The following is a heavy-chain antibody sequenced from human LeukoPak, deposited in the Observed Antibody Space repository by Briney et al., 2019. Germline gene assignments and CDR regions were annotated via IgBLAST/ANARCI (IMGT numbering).Heavy chain of an antibody. J-gene: IGHJ6*03. CDR1: GFTFSSYA. V-gene: IGHV3-23*01. CDR3: AREKWLRNYYYYYMDV. Sequence: GGSLRLSCAASGFTFSSYAMSWVRQAPGKGLEWVSAISGSGGSTYYADSVKGRFTISRDNAKNSLYLQMNSLRAEDTAVYYCAREKWLRNYYYYYMDVWGKGTTVTVSS. CDR2: ISGSGGST. D-gene: IGHD6-19*01.